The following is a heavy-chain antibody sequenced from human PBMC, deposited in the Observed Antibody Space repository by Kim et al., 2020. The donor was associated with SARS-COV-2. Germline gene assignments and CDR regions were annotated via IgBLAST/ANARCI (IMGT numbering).Heavy chain of an antibody. Sequence: SETLSLTCAVSGGSISSSNWWSWVRQPPGKGLEWIGEIYHSGSTNYNPSLKSRVTISSVTAADTAVYYCARYCTSTSCHGPYYYYGMDVWGQGTTVTVS. J-gene: IGHJ6*02. D-gene: IGHD2-2*01. V-gene: IGHV4-4*02. CDR3: ARYCTSTSCHGPYYYYGMDV. CDR1: GGSISSSNW. CDR2: IYHSGST.